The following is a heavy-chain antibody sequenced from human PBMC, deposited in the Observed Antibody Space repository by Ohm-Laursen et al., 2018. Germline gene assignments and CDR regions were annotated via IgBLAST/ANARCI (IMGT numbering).Heavy chain of an antibody. CDR3: ARDYYYDSSGYSNY. J-gene: IGHJ4*02. V-gene: IGHV3-11*01. Sequence: SLRLSCTASGITLNDHYMDWVRQAPGKGLEWVSYISSSGSTIYYADSVKGRFTISRDNAKNSLYLQMNSLRAEDTAVYYCARDYYYDSSGYSNYWGQGTLVTVSS. CDR1: GITLNDHY. CDR2: ISSSGSTI. D-gene: IGHD3-22*01.